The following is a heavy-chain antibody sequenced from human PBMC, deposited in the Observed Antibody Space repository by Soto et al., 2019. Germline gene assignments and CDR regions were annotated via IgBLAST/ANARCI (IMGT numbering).Heavy chain of an antibody. V-gene: IGHV3-7*01. CDR2: IKQDGSER. CDR1: GFTFSSSW. Sequence: GGSLRLSCAASGFTFSSSWMSWVRQAPGKGLGWVANIKQDGSERYYVDSVKDRFTISRDNAKNSLYLQMNSLRAEDTAVYYCARAQRWELAYYFDYWGQGTLVTVSS. D-gene: IGHD1-26*01. CDR3: ARAQRWELAYYFDY. J-gene: IGHJ4*02.